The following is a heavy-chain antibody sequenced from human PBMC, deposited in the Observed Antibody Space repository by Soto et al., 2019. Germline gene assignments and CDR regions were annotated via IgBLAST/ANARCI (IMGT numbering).Heavy chain of an antibody. V-gene: IGHV2-26*01. Sequence: QVTLKECGPVLVKPTETLTLTCTLSGFSLSNARMGVSWIRQPPGKALEWLAHIFSNDEKSYSTSLKSRLTISKDTSKSQVVLTMTNMDPVDTATYYCARHYDYGDSRGFDYWGQGTLVTVSS. D-gene: IGHD4-17*01. CDR3: ARHYDYGDSRGFDY. CDR1: GFSLSNARMG. J-gene: IGHJ4*02. CDR2: IFSNDEK.